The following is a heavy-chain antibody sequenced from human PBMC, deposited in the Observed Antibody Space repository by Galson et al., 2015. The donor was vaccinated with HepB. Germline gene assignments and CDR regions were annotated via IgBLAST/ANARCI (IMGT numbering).Heavy chain of an antibody. CDR2: IWYDGSEK. J-gene: IGHJ3*01. CDR1: GFTFSGYT. Sequence: SLRLSCAASGFTFSGYTMHWVRQAPGKGLQWVAVIWYDGSEKYYADSVKGRFSISRDNSRNTLYLQMNSLRAEDTAVYYCAREPSPLGLHDVFDLWGPGTMVTVSS. V-gene: IGHV3-33*01. CDR3: AREPSPLGLHDVFDL.